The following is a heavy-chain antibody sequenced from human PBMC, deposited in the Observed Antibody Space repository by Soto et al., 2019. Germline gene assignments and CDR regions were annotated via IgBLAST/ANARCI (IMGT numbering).Heavy chain of an antibody. V-gene: IGHV3-74*01. CDR2: ISGDGSST. Sequence: EVHLVESGGGLVQPGGSLRLSCAASGFTFTTYYMHWVRQAPGKGLVWVSRISGDGSSTDYADSVKGRFTPSRDKARNTLSVQISGRGVEDTAVYYGARGGRGGFDYWGQGVLVTVSS. J-gene: IGHJ4*02. D-gene: IGHD3-16*01. CDR1: GFTFTTYY. CDR3: ARGGRGGFDY.